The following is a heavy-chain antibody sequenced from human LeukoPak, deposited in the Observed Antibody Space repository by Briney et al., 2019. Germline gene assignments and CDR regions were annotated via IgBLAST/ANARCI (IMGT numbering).Heavy chain of an antibody. V-gene: IGHV3-43D*04. CDR2: ISWGGGST. CDR3: AREDSSGPFDWFDP. CDR1: GFTFDDYA. D-gene: IGHD6-19*01. J-gene: IGHJ5*02. Sequence: GGSLRLSCAASGFTFDDYAMHWVRQAPGKGLEWVSLISWGGGSTYYADSVKGRFTISRDNAKNSLYLQMNSLRAEDTAVYYCAREDSSGPFDWFDPWGQGTLVTVSS.